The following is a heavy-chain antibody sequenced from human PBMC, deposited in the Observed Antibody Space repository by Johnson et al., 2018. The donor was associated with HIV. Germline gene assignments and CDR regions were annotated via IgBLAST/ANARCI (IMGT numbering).Heavy chain of an antibody. Sequence: MLLVESGGGLVQPGGSLRLSCAASGFTFSSYDMHWVRQATGKGLEWVSALGTAGDTYYPGSVKGRFTISRENAKNSLFLQMNSPRAEDTAVYYCARDRGYWDAFDIWGQGTMVTVSS. CDR3: ARDRGYWDAFDI. J-gene: IGHJ3*02. V-gene: IGHV3-13*01. CDR2: LGTAGDT. CDR1: GFTFSSYD. D-gene: IGHD3-22*01.